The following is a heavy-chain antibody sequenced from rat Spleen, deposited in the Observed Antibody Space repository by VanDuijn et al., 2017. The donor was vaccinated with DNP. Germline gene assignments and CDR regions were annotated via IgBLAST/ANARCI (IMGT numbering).Heavy chain of an antibody. D-gene: IGHD1-3*01. V-gene: IGHV3-3*01. CDR2: INSAGRI. J-gene: IGHJ2*01. Sequence: EVQLQESGPGLVTPSQSLSLTCSVTGHSITNNYRWNWLRKFPGNKLEWMGYINSAGRINYNPSLKSRISITRDTSKNQFFLQLNSITTEDTATYYCTTLNSGTYDSWGQGVMVTVSS. CDR3: TTLNSGTYDS. CDR1: GHSITNNYR.